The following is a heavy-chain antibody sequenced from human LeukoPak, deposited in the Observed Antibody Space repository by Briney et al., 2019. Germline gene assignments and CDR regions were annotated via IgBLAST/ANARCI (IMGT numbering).Heavy chain of an antibody. CDR2: ISSSGGST. Sequence: GGSLRLSCAASGFTLSSYAMSWVRQAPGKGLQWVSGISSSGGSTYYVDSVKGRFTISTDNSKNTLYLQMNSLRAEDTAIYYCAREGGNGWYSGWFDPWGQGTLVTVSS. CDR1: GFTLSSYA. D-gene: IGHD6-19*01. CDR3: AREGGNGWYSGWFDP. J-gene: IGHJ5*02. V-gene: IGHV3-23*01.